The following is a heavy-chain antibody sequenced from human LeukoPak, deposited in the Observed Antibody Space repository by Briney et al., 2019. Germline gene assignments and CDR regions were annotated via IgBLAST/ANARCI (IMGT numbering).Heavy chain of an antibody. Sequence: SETLSLTCTVSGGSISSYYWSWIRQPPGKGLEWIGYIYTSGSTNYNPSLKSRVTISVDTSKNQFSLKLSSVTAADTAVYYCARRKRGRGYYFDYWGQGTLVTVSS. CDR3: ARRKRGRGYYFDY. J-gene: IGHJ4*02. CDR2: IYTSGST. D-gene: IGHD5-12*01. CDR1: GGSISSYY. V-gene: IGHV4-4*09.